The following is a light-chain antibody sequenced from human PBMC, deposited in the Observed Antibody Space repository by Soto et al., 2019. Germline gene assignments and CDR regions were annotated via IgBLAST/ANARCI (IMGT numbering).Light chain of an antibody. CDR1: QRVTNY. CDR3: QQRSN. V-gene: IGKV3-11*01. Sequence: EIMFAQSPSTLSFSPCERDSISGGASQRVTNYLAWYHQKPGEAHRLLIYDASNRATGIPARFSGSGSGTDFTLTISSLEPEDFAVYDCQQRSNFGQGTRLEIK. CDR2: DAS. J-gene: IGKJ5*01.